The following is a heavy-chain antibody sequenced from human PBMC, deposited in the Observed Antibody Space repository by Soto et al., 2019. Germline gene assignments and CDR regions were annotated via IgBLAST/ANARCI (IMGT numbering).Heavy chain of an antibody. J-gene: IGHJ4*02. Sequence: EVQLLESGGGLVQPGGSLRLSCAASGFTFSSYAMSWVRQAPGKGLEWVSAISGSGGSTYYADSVKGRFTISRDNSKNSLYLQMNSLRAADTAVYYCAKDDSSSWSPYFDYWGQGTLVTVSS. CDR2: ISGSGGST. D-gene: IGHD6-13*01. CDR3: AKDDSSSWSPYFDY. CDR1: GFTFSSYA. V-gene: IGHV3-23*01.